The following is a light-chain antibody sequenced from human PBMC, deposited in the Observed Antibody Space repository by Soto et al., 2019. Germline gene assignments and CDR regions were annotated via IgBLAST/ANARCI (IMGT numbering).Light chain of an antibody. J-gene: IGKJ5*01. Sequence: EIMMTQSPATLSLSQSERDTHSCRASQSVSSHLAWYQQKNGQAPRLLIYHTSIRATGIPARFSGSGSGTEFILTISSLQSEDFAVYYCQQYNTWPPSTTFGQGTRLEIK. CDR2: HTS. CDR1: QSVSSH. CDR3: QQYNTWPPSTT. V-gene: IGKV3D-15*01.